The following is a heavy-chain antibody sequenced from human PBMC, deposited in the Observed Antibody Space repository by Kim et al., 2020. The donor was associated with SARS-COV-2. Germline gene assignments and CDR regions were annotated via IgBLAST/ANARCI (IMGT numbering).Heavy chain of an antibody. J-gene: IGHJ3*02. Sequence: SETLSLTCTVSGGSISSSSYYWGWIRQPPGKGLEWIGSIYYSGSTYYNPSLGSRVTISVDPSKSQFSLRLRSVTAADTAMYYCARPTSSGSYYGLAFDIWGQGTMVTVSS. V-gene: IGHV4-39*01. CDR2: IYYSGST. D-gene: IGHD1-26*01. CDR1: GGSISSSSYY. CDR3: ARPTSSGSYYGLAFDI.